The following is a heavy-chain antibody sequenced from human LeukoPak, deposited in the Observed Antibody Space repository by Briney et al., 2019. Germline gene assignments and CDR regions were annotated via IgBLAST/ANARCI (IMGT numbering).Heavy chain of an antibody. CDR1: GFTFSSYA. CDR2: ISGSGGST. V-gene: IGHV3-23*01. CDR3: AKPLRYFDWLFHL. D-gene: IGHD3-9*01. Sequence: GGSLRLSCAASGFTFSSYAMSWVRQAPGKGLEWVSAISGSGGSTHYADSVKGRFTISRDNSKNTLYLQMNSLRAEDTAVYYCAKPLRYFDWLFHLWGQGTLVTVSS. J-gene: IGHJ5*02.